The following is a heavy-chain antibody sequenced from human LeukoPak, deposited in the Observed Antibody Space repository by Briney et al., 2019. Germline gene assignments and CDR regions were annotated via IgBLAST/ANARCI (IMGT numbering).Heavy chain of an antibody. CDR2: IYTSGST. V-gene: IGHV4-4*08. CDR3: ARDGVGATNFRGFDP. CDR1: GGSLSGYY. D-gene: IGHD1-26*01. Sequence: SETLSLTCAVYGGSLSGYYWSWIRQPPGKGLEWIGRIYTSGSTNYNPSLKSRVTISVDTSKNQFSLKLSSVTAADTAVYYCARDGVGATNFRGFDPWGQGTLVTVSS. J-gene: IGHJ5*02.